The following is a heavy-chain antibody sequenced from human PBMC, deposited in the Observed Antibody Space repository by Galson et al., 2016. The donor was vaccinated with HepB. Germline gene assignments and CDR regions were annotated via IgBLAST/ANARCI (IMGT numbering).Heavy chain of an antibody. CDR3: ARGDGMDV. J-gene: IGHJ6*02. CDR2: IWYDGSNK. Sequence: SLRLSCAASGFTFSNHGMHWVRQAPGKGLEWVAVIWYDGSNKNYADSVKGRFTISKDNSKNMLYLQINSLRAEDTAVYSCARGDGMDVWGQGTTVTVSS. V-gene: IGHV3-33*01. CDR1: GFTFSNHG.